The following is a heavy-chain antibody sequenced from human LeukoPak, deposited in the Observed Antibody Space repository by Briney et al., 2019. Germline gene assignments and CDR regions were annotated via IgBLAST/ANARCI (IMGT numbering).Heavy chain of an antibody. V-gene: IGHV3-23*01. J-gene: IGHJ4*02. CDR2: TTGGGGSR. CDR3: AKHMWDDAPPTAGNSDY. D-gene: IGHD1-26*01. Sequence: AGSLRLSCTTSGFTFSSFGMIWLRQAPGKGLEWVSATTGGGGSRFYADSVKVPFTISRDNSKKTLYLQLDSLGAEDTAVYFCAKHMWDDAPPTAGNSDYWGQGILVTDSS. CDR1: GFTFSSFG.